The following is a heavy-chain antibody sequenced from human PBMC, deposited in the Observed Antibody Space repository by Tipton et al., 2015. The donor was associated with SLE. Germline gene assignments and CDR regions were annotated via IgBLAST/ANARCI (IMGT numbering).Heavy chain of an antibody. CDR3: ATGGGTRSSSFDY. J-gene: IGHJ4*02. D-gene: IGHD6-6*01. Sequence: QLVQSGDEVKKAGASMKVSCKVSGYTFIRNGISWVRQAPGQGLEWMGWIRADTGDTGYTQKFQDRVTLTRDTSTSTAYMELRSLRSDDTAVYYCATGGGTRSSSFDYWGQGTLVTVSS. V-gene: IGHV1-18*01. CDR2: IRADTGDT. CDR1: GYTFIRNG.